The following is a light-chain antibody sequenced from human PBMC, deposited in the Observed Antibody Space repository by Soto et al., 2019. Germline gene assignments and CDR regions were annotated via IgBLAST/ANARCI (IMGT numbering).Light chain of an antibody. CDR2: GAS. Sequence: EIVLTQSPGTLSLSPGERATLFCRASQSVATSQLAWYQQKPGQAPRLLIGASSRATGVPDRFIANGSGTDFTLTISRLEPEDFAVYYCQQFASSPRTFGRGTTVEIK. CDR1: QSVATSQ. V-gene: IGKV3-20*01. CDR3: QQFASSPRT. J-gene: IGKJ1*01.